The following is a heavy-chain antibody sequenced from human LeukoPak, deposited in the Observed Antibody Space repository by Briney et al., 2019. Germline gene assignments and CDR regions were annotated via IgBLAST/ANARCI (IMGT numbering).Heavy chain of an antibody. CDR1: GGSISSGSYY. CDR3: ARVLRYYGDYDWFDP. Sequence: SETLSLTCTVSGGSISSGSYYWSWIRQPPGKGLEWIGEINHSGSTNYNPSLKSRVTISVDTSKNQFSLKLSSVTAADTAVYYCARVLRYYGDYDWFDPWGQGTLVTVSS. CDR2: INHSGST. D-gene: IGHD4-17*01. V-gene: IGHV4-39*07. J-gene: IGHJ5*02.